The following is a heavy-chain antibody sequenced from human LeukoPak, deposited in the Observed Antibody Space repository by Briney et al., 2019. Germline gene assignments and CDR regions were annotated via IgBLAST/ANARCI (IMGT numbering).Heavy chain of an antibody. CDR2: ISAYNGNT. V-gene: IGHV1-18*01. CDR1: GYTFTNYG. D-gene: IGHD3-22*01. Sequence: ASVKVSCKASGYTFTNYGVTWVRQAPGQGLERMGWISAYNGNTKHAQKVQGRVTMTTDTSTSTVYMELRSLRSDDTAVYYCARGLPPRRNSDSSGYYSYYFDYWGQGSLVTVSS. CDR3: ARGLPPRRNSDSSGYYSYYFDY. J-gene: IGHJ4*02.